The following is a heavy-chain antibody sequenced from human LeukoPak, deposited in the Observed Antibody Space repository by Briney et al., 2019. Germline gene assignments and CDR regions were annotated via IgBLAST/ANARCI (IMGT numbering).Heavy chain of an antibody. J-gene: IGHJ4*02. CDR3: AGEDYGGYRFDY. CDR1: CGPLSGFY. V-gene: IGHV4-59*01. Sequence: SETPSLPPPVSCGPLSGFYLRWVRHPPRKGLELIGYIHHTGSTIYNPSLKSRVTISVDTSNNQFSLKLRSVTAADTAVYYCAGEDYGGYRFDYWGQGALVTVSS. CDR2: IHHTGST. D-gene: IGHD4-23*01.